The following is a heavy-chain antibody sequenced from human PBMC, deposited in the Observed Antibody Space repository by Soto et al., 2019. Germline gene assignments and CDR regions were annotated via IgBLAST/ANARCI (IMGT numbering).Heavy chain of an antibody. CDR3: ARDYGDCSGGSCYHNWFDP. CDR1: VYTLTSYA. V-gene: IGHV1-3*01. D-gene: IGHD2-15*01. Sequence: GASVKVCCKASVYTLTSYAIHWVRQAPGQRLEWMGWINAGNGNTKYSQKFQGRVTITRDTSASTAYMELSSLRSEDTAVYYCARDYGDCSGGSCYHNWFDPWGQGTLVTVSS. CDR2: INAGNGNT. J-gene: IGHJ5*02.